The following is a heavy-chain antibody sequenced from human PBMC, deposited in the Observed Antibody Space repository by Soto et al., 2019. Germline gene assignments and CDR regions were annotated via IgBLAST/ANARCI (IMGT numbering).Heavy chain of an antibody. CDR3: AKESSPQD. V-gene: IGHV3-23*01. CDR1: GFTFSDFV. CDR2: ISFDGGNT. Sequence: EVQLLESGGGLVQPGGSLRLSCAASGFTFSDFVMSWVRQAPGKGLEWVSGISFDGGNTYYADSVKGRFTISRDNSKNTFYLQMHSLGAEDTAVYYCAKESSPQDWGQGTLVTVSS. J-gene: IGHJ4*02. D-gene: IGHD6-6*01.